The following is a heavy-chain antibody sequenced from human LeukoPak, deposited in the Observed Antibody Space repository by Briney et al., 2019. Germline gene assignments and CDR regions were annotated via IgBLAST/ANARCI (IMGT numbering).Heavy chain of an antibody. J-gene: IGHJ4*02. V-gene: IGHV4-39*02. CDR2: IFYRGST. Sequence: PSETLSLTCTVTGGSISSSSHYWGWIRQAPGKGLEWIGSIFYRGSTNYNPSLESRVTISVDTSKNHFSLKLSSVTAADTAVYYCARGENYYGSGSYPPGYWGQGTLVTVSS. CDR1: GGSISSSSHY. D-gene: IGHD3-10*01. CDR3: ARGENYYGSGSYPPGY.